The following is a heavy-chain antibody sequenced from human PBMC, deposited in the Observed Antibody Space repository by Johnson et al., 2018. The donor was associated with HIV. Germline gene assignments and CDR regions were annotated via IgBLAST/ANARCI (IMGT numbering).Heavy chain of an antibody. CDR2: ISGSGAST. CDR1: GFTFSDYY. Sequence: VQLVESGGGLVKPGGSLRLSCVASGFTFSDYYMTWIRQAPGKGLEWVSAISGSGASTYYADSVKGRFTISRDNSKNTLYLQMNSLRAEDTAVYYCARDTYYYDTSGYLTRPRAFDVWGQGTTVTVSS. D-gene: IGHD3-22*01. CDR3: ARDTYYYDTSGYLTRPRAFDV. J-gene: IGHJ3*01. V-gene: IGHV3-23*04.